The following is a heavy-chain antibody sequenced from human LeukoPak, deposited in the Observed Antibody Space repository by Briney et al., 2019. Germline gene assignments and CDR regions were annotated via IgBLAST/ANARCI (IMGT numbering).Heavy chain of an antibody. D-gene: IGHD2-21*01. J-gene: IGHJ4*02. CDR1: GDSVSSAGYH. V-gene: IGHV4-61*08. Sequence: PSETLSLTCSVSGDSVSSAGYHWSWIRQAPGKGLEWIGHSGSPSYNPSLKSRVMISIDTSKNQFSLKVSTVTAADTALYYCTTYYVGEGGRGHWGPGTLVTVSS. CDR3: TTYYVGEGGRGH. CDR2: SGSP.